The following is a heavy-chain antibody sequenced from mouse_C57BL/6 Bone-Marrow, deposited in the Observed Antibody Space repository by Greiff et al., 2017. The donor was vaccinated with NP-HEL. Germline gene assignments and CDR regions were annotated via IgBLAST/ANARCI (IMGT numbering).Heavy chain of an antibody. Sequence: VQLQQSGPELVKPGASVKLSCKASGYTFTSYDINWVKQRPGQGLEWIGWIYPRDGSTKYNEKFKGKATLTVDTSSSTAYMELRSLTSEDSAVYFCARGAAQASFAYWGQGTLVTVSA. CDR3: ARGAAQASFAY. J-gene: IGHJ3*01. V-gene: IGHV1-85*01. D-gene: IGHD3-2*02. CDR1: GYTFTSYD. CDR2: IYPRDGST.